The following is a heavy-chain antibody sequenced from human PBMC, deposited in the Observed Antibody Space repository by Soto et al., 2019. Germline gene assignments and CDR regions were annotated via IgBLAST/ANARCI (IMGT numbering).Heavy chain of an antibody. J-gene: IGHJ4*02. CDR1: GFTFSSYS. Sequence: GGSLRLSCAASGFTFSSYSMNWVRQAPGKGLEWVSSISSSSSYIYYADSVKGRFTISRDNAKNTLYLQMNSLRAEDTAVYYCARMVNVEKYYYDSSGYYSPAPFDYWGQGTLVTVSS. CDR3: ARMVNVEKYYYDSSGYYSPAPFDY. V-gene: IGHV3-21*01. CDR2: ISSSSSYI. D-gene: IGHD3-22*01.